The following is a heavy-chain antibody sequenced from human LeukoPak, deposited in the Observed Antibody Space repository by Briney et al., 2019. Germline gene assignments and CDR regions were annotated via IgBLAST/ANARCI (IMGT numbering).Heavy chain of an antibody. CDR1: GFTFDDYA. J-gene: IGHJ4*02. CDR3: ARGTRQFVPFRFDY. CDR2: ISSNGGST. V-gene: IGHV3-64*01. D-gene: IGHD6-6*01. Sequence: PGGSLRLSCAASGFTFDDYAMHWVRQAPGKGLEYVSAISSNGGSTYYGNSVKGRFTISRDNSKNTLYLQMGSLRAEDMAVYYCARGTRQFVPFRFDYWGQGTLVTVSS.